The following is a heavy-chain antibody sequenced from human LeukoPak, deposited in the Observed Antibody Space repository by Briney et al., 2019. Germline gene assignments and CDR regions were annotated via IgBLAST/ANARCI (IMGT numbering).Heavy chain of an antibody. J-gene: IGHJ4*02. CDR1: GFTFSSYA. CDR3: AKGRAAVVSAAINY. CDR2: ISGNGDNT. V-gene: IGHV3-23*01. D-gene: IGHD2-2*01. Sequence: GGSLRLSCAVSGFTFSSYAMSWVRQAPGKGLEWVSVISGNGDNTYYADSVKGWFTISRDNSKNTLYLQMSSLGAEGTALYYCAKGRAAVVSAAINYWGQGTLVTVSS.